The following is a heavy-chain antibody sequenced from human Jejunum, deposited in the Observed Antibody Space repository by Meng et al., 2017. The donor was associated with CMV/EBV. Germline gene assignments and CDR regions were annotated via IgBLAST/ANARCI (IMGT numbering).Heavy chain of an antibody. D-gene: IGHD3-10*01. CDR3: GRDSMKGGGFDC. CDR1: GFPFSAHP. V-gene: IGHV3-72*01. Sequence: GFPFSAHPWDWVHQAPGKGLEWVGSIKNKANSYITEYAASVRGRFTISRDDSKNSLYLQMNSLKTEDTAVYYCGRDSMKGGGFDCWGQGILVTVSS. CDR2: IKNKANSYIT. J-gene: IGHJ4*02.